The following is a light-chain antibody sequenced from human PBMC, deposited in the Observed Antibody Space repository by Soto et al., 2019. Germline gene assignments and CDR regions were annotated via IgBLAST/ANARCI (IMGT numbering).Light chain of an antibody. Sequence: IQMTQSPSSLSASVGDRVTITCQATQDIRKYLNWYQQKPGKAPKLLIYDASSLHSGVPSRFSGSGSGTDFTLTISSLQPEDFATYYCQQANSFPLTFGGGTKVDIK. CDR2: DAS. CDR3: QQANSFPLT. V-gene: IGKV1-12*01. J-gene: IGKJ4*01. CDR1: QDIRKY.